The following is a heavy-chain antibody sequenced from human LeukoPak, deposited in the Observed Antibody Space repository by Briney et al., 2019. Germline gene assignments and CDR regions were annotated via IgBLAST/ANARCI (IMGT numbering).Heavy chain of an antibody. Sequence: SETLSLTRTVSGVSISSHYWNWIRQHPGKGLEWIGYISYSGSTHYNPSLKSRLTISVDTSKNQFSLKLSSVTAADTAVYYCARGSLDFDYWGQGTLVTVSS. D-gene: IGHD3-10*01. CDR2: ISYSGST. CDR3: ARGSLDFDY. V-gene: IGHV4-59*06. J-gene: IGHJ4*02. CDR1: GVSISSHY.